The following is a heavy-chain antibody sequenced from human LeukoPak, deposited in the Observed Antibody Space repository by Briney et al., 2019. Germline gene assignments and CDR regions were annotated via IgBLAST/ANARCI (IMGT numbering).Heavy chain of an antibody. V-gene: IGHV1-18*01. CDR1: GYTFTSNG. CDR2: IGAYSGNT. D-gene: IGHD1-1*01. Sequence: GASVKVSFKASGYTFTSNGISWVRQVPGQGLEWMGWIGAYSGNTNYAQKFQGRVTMTTDTSTSAAYMEVRGLRSDDAAVYYCARVGARTTVADLFDYWGQGTLVTVSS. J-gene: IGHJ4*02. CDR3: ARVGARTTVADLFDY.